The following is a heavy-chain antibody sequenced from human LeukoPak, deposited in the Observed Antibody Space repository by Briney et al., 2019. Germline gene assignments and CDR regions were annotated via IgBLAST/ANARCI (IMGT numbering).Heavy chain of an antibody. CDR1: RFTFSSPT. J-gene: IGHJ4*02. CDR2: IVVGSGYT. V-gene: IGHV1-58*01. Sequence: GTSVKVSCKASRFTFSSPTVQWVRQARGQRLEGIGWIVVGSGYTNYAQKFQERVTFTGDMSTGTVYMELSSLRSEDTAVYYCAVARGLTDPLDFWGQGTLVTVSS. CDR3: AVARGLTDPLDF. D-gene: IGHD3-10*01.